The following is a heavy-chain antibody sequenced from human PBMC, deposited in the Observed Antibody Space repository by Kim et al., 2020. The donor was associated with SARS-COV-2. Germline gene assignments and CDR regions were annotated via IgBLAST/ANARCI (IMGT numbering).Heavy chain of an antibody. D-gene: IGHD3-10*01. CDR1: GFTFSSYA. Sequence: GVSLRLSCAASGFTFSSYAMSWVRQAPGKGLEWVSAISGSGGSTYYADSVKGRFTISRDNSKNTLYLQMNSLRAEDTAVYYCAKDDGWFGELYGDYWGQGTLVTVSS. J-gene: IGHJ4*02. CDR2: ISGSGGST. V-gene: IGHV3-23*01. CDR3: AKDDGWFGELYGDY.